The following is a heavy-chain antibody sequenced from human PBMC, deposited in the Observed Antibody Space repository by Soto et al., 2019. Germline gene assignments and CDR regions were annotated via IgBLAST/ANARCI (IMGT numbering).Heavy chain of an antibody. CDR2: IKQDGSEK. V-gene: IGHV3-7*01. D-gene: IGHD5-18*01. Sequence: PGGSLRLSCAASGFTFSSYWVSWVRQAPGKGLEWVANIKQDGSEKYYVDSVKGRFTISRDNAKNSLYLQMNSLRAEDTAVYYCARDEYSYGYSDYWGQGTLVTVSS. CDR1: GFTFSSYW. J-gene: IGHJ4*02. CDR3: ARDEYSYGYSDY.